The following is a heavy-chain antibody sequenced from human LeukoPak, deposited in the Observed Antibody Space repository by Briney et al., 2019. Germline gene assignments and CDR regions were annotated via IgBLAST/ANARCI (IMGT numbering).Heavy chain of an antibody. D-gene: IGHD4-17*01. V-gene: IGHV1-2*02. CDR1: GYTFTGYY. Sequence: ASVKVSCKASGYTFTGYYVHWVRQAPGQGLEWMGWINPNSGGTNYAQKFQGRVTMTRDTSISTAYMELSRLRSDDTAVYYCAREVTTVTTDYYYYYMDVWGKGTTVTISS. CDR3: AREVTTVTTDYYYYYMDV. CDR2: INPNSGGT. J-gene: IGHJ6*03.